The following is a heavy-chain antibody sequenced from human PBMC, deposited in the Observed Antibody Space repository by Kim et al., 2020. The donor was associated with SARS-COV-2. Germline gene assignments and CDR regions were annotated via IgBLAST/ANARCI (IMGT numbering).Heavy chain of an antibody. CDR3: AREGVGATPSTRYGMDV. V-gene: IGHV4-4*02. CDR2: IYHSGST. J-gene: IGHJ6*02. D-gene: IGHD1-26*01. CDR1: GGSISSSNW. Sequence: SETLSLTCAVSGGSISSSNWWSWVRQPPGKGLEWIGEIYHSGSTNYNPSLKSRVTISVDKSKNQFSLKLSSVTAADTAVYYCAREGVGATPSTRYGMDVWGQGTTVTVSS.